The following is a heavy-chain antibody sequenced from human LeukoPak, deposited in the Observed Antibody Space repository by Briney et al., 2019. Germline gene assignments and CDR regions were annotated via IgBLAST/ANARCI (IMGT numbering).Heavy chain of an antibody. J-gene: IGHJ2*01. V-gene: IGHV4-30-4*08. Sequence: SETLSLTCAVYGGSFRGYYWSCIRQPPGKGLEWIGYIYYSGSTYYNPSLKSRVTISVDTSKNQFSLKLSSVTAADTAVYYCARGEGNCSGGSCYSDWYFDLWGRGTLVTVSS. CDR1: GGSFRGYY. CDR2: IYYSGST. CDR3: ARGEGNCSGGSCYSDWYFDL. D-gene: IGHD2-15*01.